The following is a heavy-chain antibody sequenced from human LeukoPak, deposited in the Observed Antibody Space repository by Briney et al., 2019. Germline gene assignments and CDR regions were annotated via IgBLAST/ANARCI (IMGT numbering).Heavy chain of an antibody. CDR3: ARVRITILGDSHYYSMDV. V-gene: IGHV4-59*11. CDR2: IYYSGST. D-gene: IGHD3-3*01. CDR1: GGSISSHC. Sequence: SETLSLTCTVSGGSISSHCWSWIRQPPGKGLEWIGCIYYSGSTNYNPSLKSRVTVSVDTPKNQFSLKLSSVTAADTAVYYCARVRITILGDSHYYSMDVWGKGTTVTVSS. J-gene: IGHJ6*04.